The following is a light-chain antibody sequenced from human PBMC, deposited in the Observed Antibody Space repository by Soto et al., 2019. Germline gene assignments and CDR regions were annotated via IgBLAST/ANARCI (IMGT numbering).Light chain of an antibody. CDR1: QSISSW. CDR3: QQYNSYSVR. Sequence: DIRMTQSPSTLSASVGDRVTITCRASQSISSWLAWYQQKPGKAPKLLIYKASSLESGVPSRFSGSGSGTEFTLAISSLQPDDFATYYCQQYNSYSVRFGQGTKVDIK. CDR2: KAS. J-gene: IGKJ1*01. V-gene: IGKV1-5*03.